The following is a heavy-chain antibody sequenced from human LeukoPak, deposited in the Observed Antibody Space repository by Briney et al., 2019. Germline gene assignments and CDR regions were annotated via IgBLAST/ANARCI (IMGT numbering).Heavy chain of an antibody. Sequence: PSETLSLTCAVYGGSFSGYYWSWIRQPPGKGLEWIGEINHSGSTNYNPSLKSRVTVSVDTSKNQFSLKLSSVTAADTAVYYCARDIGNTFDYWGQGTLVTVSS. CDR3: ARDIGNTFDY. CDR2: INHSGST. D-gene: IGHD5-12*01. CDR1: GGSFSGYY. J-gene: IGHJ4*02. V-gene: IGHV4-34*01.